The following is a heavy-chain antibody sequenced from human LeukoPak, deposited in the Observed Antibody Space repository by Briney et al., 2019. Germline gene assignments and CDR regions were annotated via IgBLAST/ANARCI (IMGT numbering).Heavy chain of an antibody. D-gene: IGHD3-9*01. J-gene: IGHJ4*02. CDR2: SFYRGYT. Sequence: PWETLSLTCTVSGDSISSAESFWIWIRQPPGKGLEWIGYSFYRGYTDYNPSLKIRLNISVDTSTLQFSLKLSSVTAADTAVYYCARGRYYGWPLGERVYFDSWGQGTLVTVSS. CDR3: ARGRYYGWPLGERVYFDS. V-gene: IGHV4-30-4*01. CDR1: GDSISSAESF.